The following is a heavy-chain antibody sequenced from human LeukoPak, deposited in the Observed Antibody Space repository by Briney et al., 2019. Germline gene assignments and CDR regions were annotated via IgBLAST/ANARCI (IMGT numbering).Heavy chain of an antibody. V-gene: IGHV4-39*01. CDR3: ASQGYSSLSYYYYYMDV. J-gene: IGHJ6*03. Sequence: SETLSLTCTVSGGSISSSSYYWGWIRQPPGKGLEWTGSIYYSGSTYYNPSLKSRVTISVDTSKNQFSLKLSSVTAADTAVYYCASQGYSSLSYYYYYMDVWGKGTTVTVSS. D-gene: IGHD6-13*01. CDR2: IYYSGST. CDR1: GGSISSSSYY.